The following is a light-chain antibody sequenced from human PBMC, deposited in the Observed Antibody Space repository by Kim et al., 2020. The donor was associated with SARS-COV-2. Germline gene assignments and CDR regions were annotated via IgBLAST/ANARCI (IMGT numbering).Light chain of an antibody. V-gene: IGKV1-5*03. Sequence: GDRVTTTCRASQSISSWLAWYQHKPGKAPKLLIHKASTLESGVPSRFSGSGSGTEFTLTISSLQPDDFATYYCQQYNSYSATFGQGTKLEI. CDR2: KAS. J-gene: IGKJ2*01. CDR3: QQYNSYSAT. CDR1: QSISSW.